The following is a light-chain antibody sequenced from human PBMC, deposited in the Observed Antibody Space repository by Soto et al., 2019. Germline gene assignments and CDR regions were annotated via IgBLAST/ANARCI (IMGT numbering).Light chain of an antibody. CDR3: CSYAGGYTFEV. V-gene: IGLV2-11*01. CDR2: DVN. Sequence: QSALTQPRSVSGSPGQSVAISCTGTSSDVGGYNYVSWYQQHPGKAPKLMIYDVNKRPSVVPDRFSGSKSGNTASLTISGLQAEDEADYYCCSYAGGYTFEVFGTGTKLTVL. CDR1: SSDVGGYNY. J-gene: IGLJ1*01.